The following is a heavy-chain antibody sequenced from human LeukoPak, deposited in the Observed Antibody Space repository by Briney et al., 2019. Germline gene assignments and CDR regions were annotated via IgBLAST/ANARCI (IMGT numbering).Heavy chain of an antibody. D-gene: IGHD6-13*01. V-gene: IGHV5-51*01. CDR2: IYPGDSDT. J-gene: IGHJ4*02. CDR3: ARPVSIAAAGTIEGFDY. Sequence: PGESLKISCKGSGYSFTSYWIGWVRQMPGKGLEWMGIIYPGDSDTRYSPSFQGQVTISADKSISTAYLQWSSLKASDTAMYYCARPVSIAAAGTIEGFDYWGQGTLVTVSS. CDR1: GYSFTSYW.